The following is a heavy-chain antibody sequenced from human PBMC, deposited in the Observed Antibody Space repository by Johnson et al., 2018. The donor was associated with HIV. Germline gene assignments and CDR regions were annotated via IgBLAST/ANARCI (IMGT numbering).Heavy chain of an antibody. CDR3: ARARVVTFGGVIVRVGAFDI. J-gene: IGHJ3*02. CDR2: IGTAGDT. D-gene: IGHD3-16*02. V-gene: IGHV3-13*01. CDR1: GFIFSSYD. Sequence: VQLVESGGGVVQPGRSLRLSCAASGFIFSSYDMHWVRQATGKGLEWVSAIGTAGDTYYPGSVKGRFTISRENAKNSLYLQMNSLRAGGTAVYYCARARVVTFGGVIVRVGAFDIWGQGTMVTVSS.